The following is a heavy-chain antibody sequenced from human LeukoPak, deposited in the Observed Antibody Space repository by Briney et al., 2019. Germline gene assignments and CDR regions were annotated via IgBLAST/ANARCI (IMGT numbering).Heavy chain of an antibody. J-gene: IGHJ4*02. V-gene: IGHV4-34*01. D-gene: IGHD3-22*01. CDR1: GGSFSDYY. CDR2: INHSGST. CDR3: ARGQFKGDSSGYYPGNFDY. Sequence: PSETLSLNCVVYGGSFSDYYWNWIRQPPGKGLEWIGEINHSGSTNCNPSLKSRVTISVDTSKNQFSLKLSSVTAADTAVYYCARGQFKGDSSGYYPGNFDYWGQGTLVTVSS.